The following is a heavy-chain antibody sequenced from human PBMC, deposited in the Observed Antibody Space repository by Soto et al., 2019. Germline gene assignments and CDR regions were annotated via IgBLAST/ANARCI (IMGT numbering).Heavy chain of an antibody. J-gene: IGHJ6*02. V-gene: IGHV1-2*02. CDR2: INPNSGGT. Sequence: ASVKVSCKASGYTFTGYYMHWVRQAPGQGREWMGWINPNSGGTNYAQKFQGRVTMTRDTSISTAYMELSRLRSDDTAVYYCARDIDYYDFRTYYYYYGMDVWGQGTTVTVSS. D-gene: IGHD3-3*01. CDR3: ARDIDYYDFRTYYYYYGMDV. CDR1: GYTFTGYY.